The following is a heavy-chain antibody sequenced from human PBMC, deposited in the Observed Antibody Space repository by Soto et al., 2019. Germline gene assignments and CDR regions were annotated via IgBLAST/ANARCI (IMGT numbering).Heavy chain of an antibody. V-gene: IGHV4-31*03. D-gene: IGHD3-22*01. CDR1: GGSISSGGYY. CDR2: IYYSGST. CDR3: ARKNYDDSGAPGEPFDI. J-gene: IGHJ3*02. Sequence: SETLSLTCSVSGGSISSGGYYWSWIRQHPGKGLEWIGYIYYSGSTYYNPSLKSRVAMSLDTSKNHFSLRLNSVTTADTAVYYCARKNYDDSGAPGEPFDIWGQGTMVTVSS.